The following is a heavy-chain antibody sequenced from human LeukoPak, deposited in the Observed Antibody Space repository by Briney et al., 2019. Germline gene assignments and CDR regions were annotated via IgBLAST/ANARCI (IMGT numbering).Heavy chain of an antibody. Sequence: GGSLRLSCAASGFTFDNYGMSWVRQVPGKGLEWVSSINGNGGSTAYADSVKGRFTISRDNAKNSLYLQMNSLRAEDTAFYYCARHDFWSGFKGGDCWGQGTLVTVSS. V-gene: IGHV3-20*04. D-gene: IGHD3-3*01. J-gene: IGHJ4*02. CDR3: ARHDFWSGFKGGDC. CDR2: INGNGGST. CDR1: GFTFDNYG.